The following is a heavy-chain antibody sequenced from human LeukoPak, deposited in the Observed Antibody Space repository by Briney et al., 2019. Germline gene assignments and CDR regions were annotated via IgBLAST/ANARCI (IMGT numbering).Heavy chain of an antibody. CDR2: IHNTGST. CDR3: ARDQLYDSRGYHPEIY. D-gene: IGHD3-22*01. Sequence: PSETLSLTCSVSGGFIYIYYWSWIRQPPGKGLEWIGYIHNTGSTNYNPSLKSRVTILIDTSKNQFSLKLSSVTAADTAVYYCARDQLYDSRGYHPEIYWGQGTLVTVSS. CDR1: GGFIYIYY. V-gene: IGHV4-59*12. J-gene: IGHJ4*02.